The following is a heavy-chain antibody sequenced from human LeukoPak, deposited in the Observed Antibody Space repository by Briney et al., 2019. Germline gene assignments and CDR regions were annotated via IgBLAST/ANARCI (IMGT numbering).Heavy chain of an antibody. D-gene: IGHD6-13*01. CDR1: GLTFDDDT. J-gene: IGHJ4*02. Sequence: GGSLRLSCAASGLTFDDDTMHWVRHTPGRGREWVSFITWKSHRTHYADSVKGRFTVSRDNSKNTLYLQTNTLRPEDTAVYYCAKASSSYFYYFESWGEGTLVTVSS. CDR2: ITWKSHRT. CDR3: AKASSSYFYYFES. V-gene: IGHV3-43*01.